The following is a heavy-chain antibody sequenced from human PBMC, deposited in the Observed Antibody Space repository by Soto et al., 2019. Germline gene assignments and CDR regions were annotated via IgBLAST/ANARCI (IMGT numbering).Heavy chain of an antibody. CDR3: ATSNWFDP. CDR2: IYYSGST. Sequence: SETLSLTCTVSGGSISSSGYYWGWIRQPPGKGLEWIGIIYYSGSTYYNPSLKSRVTITVDTSKNQFSLKLSSVSATDTAVYYCATSNWFDPWGQGTLVTVSS. CDR1: GGSISSSGYY. V-gene: IGHV4-39*01. J-gene: IGHJ5*02.